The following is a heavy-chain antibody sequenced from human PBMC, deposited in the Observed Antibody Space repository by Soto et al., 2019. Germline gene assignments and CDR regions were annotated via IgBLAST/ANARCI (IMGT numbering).Heavy chain of an antibody. CDR3: ARDLSSNSWYEVGGWFDP. V-gene: IGHV1-69*08. Sequence: QVQLVQSGAEVKKPGSSVKVSCTASGGTFSSYTISWVRQAPGHGLEWMGRIIPILGIANYAQKFQGRVTITADKSTSTAYMELSSLGSEDTAVYYGARDLSSNSWYEVGGWFDPWGHGTLGHVSS. CDR1: GGTFSSYT. CDR2: IIPILGIA. D-gene: IGHD6-13*01. J-gene: IGHJ5*02.